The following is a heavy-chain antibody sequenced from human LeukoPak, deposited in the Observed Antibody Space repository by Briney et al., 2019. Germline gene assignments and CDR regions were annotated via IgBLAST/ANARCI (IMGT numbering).Heavy chain of an antibody. CDR2: IYSGGST. CDR3: ARGGGPYYYYFDY. D-gene: IGHD2/OR15-2a*01. J-gene: IGHJ4*02. Sequence: GGSLRLSCAASEFTVSSNYMSWVRQAPGKGLEWVSVIYSGGSTYYADSVKGRFTISRDNSKNTLYLQMNSLRAEDTAVYYCARGGGPYYYYFDYWGQGTLVTVSS. CDR1: EFTVSSNY. V-gene: IGHV3-66*01.